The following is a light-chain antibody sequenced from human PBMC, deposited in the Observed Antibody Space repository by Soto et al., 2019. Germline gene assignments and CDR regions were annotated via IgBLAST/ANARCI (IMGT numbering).Light chain of an antibody. J-gene: IGKJ5*01. V-gene: IGKV3-11*01. CDR1: QSVGNY. Sequence: EIVLTQSPATLSVSPEERATLSCRASQSVGNYLGWYQQKPGQAPRLLIYDASSRATGIPARFSGSGSGTDFTLTISSLEPEDFAIYYCQQRSNWPVTFGQGTRLEIK. CDR3: QQRSNWPVT. CDR2: DAS.